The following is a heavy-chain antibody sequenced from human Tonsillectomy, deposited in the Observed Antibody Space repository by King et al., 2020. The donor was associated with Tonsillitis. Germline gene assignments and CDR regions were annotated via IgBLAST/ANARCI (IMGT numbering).Heavy chain of an antibody. J-gene: IGHJ4*02. D-gene: IGHD3-22*01. CDR3: ASGRGSSGYNPLDV. CDR2: ISYDGNNE. V-gene: IGHV3-30-3*01. CDR1: GFTFSDYP. Sequence: VQLVESGGGVVQPGRSLRLSCAASGFTFSDYPMHWVRQAPGKGLEWVAVISYDGNNEYYADSVKGRFTISRDNSKNTLYLQMNSLRTEDTTVYYCASGRGSSGYNPLDVWGQGTLVTVSS.